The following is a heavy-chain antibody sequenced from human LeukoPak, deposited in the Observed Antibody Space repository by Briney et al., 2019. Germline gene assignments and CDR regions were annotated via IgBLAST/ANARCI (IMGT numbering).Heavy chain of an antibody. CDR2: IYYSGST. CDR1: GGSISSSSYY. D-gene: IGHD6-6*01. CDR3: ARASSSSHWYFDL. V-gene: IGHV4-39*07. J-gene: IGHJ2*01. Sequence: SETLSLTCTVSGGSISSSSYYWGWIRQPPGKGLEWIGSIYYSGSTYYNPSLKSRVTISVDTSKNQFSLKLSSVTAADTAVYHCARASSSSHWYFDLWGRGTLVTVSS.